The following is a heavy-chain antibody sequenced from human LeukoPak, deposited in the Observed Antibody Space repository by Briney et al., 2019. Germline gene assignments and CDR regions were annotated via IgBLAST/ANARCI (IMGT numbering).Heavy chain of an antibody. CDR2: INHSGST. Sequence: SETLSLTCTVSGGSISSSSYYWGWIRQPPGKGLEWIGEINHSGSTNYNPSLKSRVTISVDTSKNQFSLKLSSVTAADTAVYYCAREARYYDSSGYNWYFDLWGRGTLVTVSS. CDR3: AREARYYDSSGYNWYFDL. V-gene: IGHV4-39*07. J-gene: IGHJ2*01. CDR1: GGSISSSSYY. D-gene: IGHD3-22*01.